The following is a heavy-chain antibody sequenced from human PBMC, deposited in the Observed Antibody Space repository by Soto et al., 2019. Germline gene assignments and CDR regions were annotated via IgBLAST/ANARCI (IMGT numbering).Heavy chain of an antibody. CDR2: VSAGGGIT. CDR3: AKGSYYASRLLNRIFHF. J-gene: IGHJ4*02. D-gene: IGHD3-22*01. CDR1: GFTFSTND. V-gene: IGHV3-23*01. Sequence: GGSLRLSCAASGFTFSTNDMSWVRQAPGKGLEWVSIVSAGGGITYYADSVKGRFIISRDNSKNTLDLQMNSLRAEDTAVYYCAKGSYYASRLLNRIFHFWGRGILVTVSS.